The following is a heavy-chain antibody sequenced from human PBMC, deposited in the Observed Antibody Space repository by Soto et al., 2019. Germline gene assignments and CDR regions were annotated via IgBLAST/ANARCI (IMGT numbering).Heavy chain of an antibody. J-gene: IGHJ6*02. CDR3: ARSSSVPYYYYGLDV. V-gene: IGHV1-18*01. Sequence: QVQLVQSGPELKKPGASVKVSCKASGYTFSTSGISWVRQAPGQGLEWMGWISTYNGDTNYAQKFQGRVTMTTDTSTTTAYMELRSLRSDDTAVYYCARSSSVPYYYYGLDVWGQGTTVTVSS. D-gene: IGHD2-2*01. CDR2: ISTYNGDT. CDR1: GYTFSTSG.